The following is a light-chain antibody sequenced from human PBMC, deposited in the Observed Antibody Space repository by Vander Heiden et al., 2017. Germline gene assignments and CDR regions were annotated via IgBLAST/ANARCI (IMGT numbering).Light chain of an antibody. Sequence: EIVLTQSPGTLSLSPGERATLSCRASQSVSSSYLAWYQQKPGQAPRLLIHGASSRATCVPDRFSGSGSGTDFTLTISRLEPEDFAVYYCQQYGTSPTLTFGGGTKVEIK. J-gene: IGKJ4*01. V-gene: IGKV3-20*01. CDR2: GAS. CDR1: QSVSSSY. CDR3: QQYGTSPTLT.